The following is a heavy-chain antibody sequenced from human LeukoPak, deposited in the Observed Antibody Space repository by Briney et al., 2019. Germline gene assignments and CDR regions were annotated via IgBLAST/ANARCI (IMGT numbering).Heavy chain of an antibody. CDR2: TYYSGST. Sequence: SETLSLTCTVSGGSISNGDYYWSWIRQPPGKGLEWIGYTYYSGSTYYNPSLKSRVTISVDTSKNQFSLKLSSVTPADTAVYYCAREYSGYSPSHAFDIWGQGTMVTVSS. V-gene: IGHV4-30-4*01. CDR1: GGSISNGDYY. D-gene: IGHD3-22*01. J-gene: IGHJ3*02. CDR3: AREYSGYSPSHAFDI.